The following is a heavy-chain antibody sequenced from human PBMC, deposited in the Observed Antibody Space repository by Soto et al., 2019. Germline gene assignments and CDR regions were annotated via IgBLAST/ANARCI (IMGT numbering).Heavy chain of an antibody. J-gene: IGHJ4*02. D-gene: IGHD7-27*01. CDR1: GFTFSSYG. CDR2: IWHDGGNK. V-gene: IGHV3-33*01. Sequence: QVQLVESGGGVVQPGGSLRLSCAASGFTFSSYGMHWVRQAPGKGLEWVAFIWHDGGNKFYAESVKGRFTISRDNSKNKLYLQMTSLSTDDTAMYYAARDGDVNSGIGTDYWGQVNL. CDR3: ARDGDVNSGIGTDY.